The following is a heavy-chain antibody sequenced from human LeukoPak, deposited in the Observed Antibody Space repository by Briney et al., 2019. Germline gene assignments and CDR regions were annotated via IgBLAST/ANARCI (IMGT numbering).Heavy chain of an antibody. CDR3: ARAGLYSGSGLDY. Sequence: GGSLRLSCAASGFTFSSYSMNWVRQAPGKGLEWVSSISSGSGYMYYEDSVKGRFTISGDNAKNSLYLQMNSLRAEDTAVYYCARAGLYSGSGLDYWGQGTLVTVSS. J-gene: IGHJ4*02. D-gene: IGHD5-12*01. V-gene: IGHV3-21*01. CDR2: ISSGSGYM. CDR1: GFTFSSYS.